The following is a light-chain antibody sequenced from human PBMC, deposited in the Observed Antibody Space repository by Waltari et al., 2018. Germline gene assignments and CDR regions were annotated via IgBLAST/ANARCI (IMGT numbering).Light chain of an antibody. CDR3: QQYGSSVMYT. Sequence: VLTQSPGTLSLSPGERVTLSCRASQSLSKRYLAWYQQKPGQAPRLLIYGASSRAAGIPDRCSGSWSGTDFTLTISRLEPEDFAMYYCQQYGSSVMYTFGQGTKLEIK. CDR2: GAS. J-gene: IGKJ2*01. V-gene: IGKV3-20*01. CDR1: QSLSKRY.